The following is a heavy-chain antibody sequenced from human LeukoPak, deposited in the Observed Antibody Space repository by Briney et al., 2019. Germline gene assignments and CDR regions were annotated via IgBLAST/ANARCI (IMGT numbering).Heavy chain of an antibody. V-gene: IGHV1-46*01. CDR3: ARLRESSSWTGGVDN. J-gene: IGHJ4*02. D-gene: IGHD6-13*01. Sequence: ASVKVSCKASGYTFSSYYMYWVRQAPGQGLEWMGFINPKDGKTSYAQKFQGRVTVTRDMSTSTVYMELSRLRYEDTAVFYCARLRESSSWTGGVDNWGQGTLVTVSS. CDR1: GYTFSSYY. CDR2: INPKDGKT.